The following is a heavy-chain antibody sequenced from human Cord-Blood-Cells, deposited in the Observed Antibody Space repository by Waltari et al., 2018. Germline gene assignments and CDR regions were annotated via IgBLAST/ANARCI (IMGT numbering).Heavy chain of an antibody. J-gene: IGHJ5*02. Sequence: QVQLVQSGAEVKKPGASVKVSCKASGYTFTGYYMHWVRQAPGQGLEWMEWINPNSGGTNEEQKFKGRVTMTRDTSISTAYMELSRLRSDDTAVYYCARLTLIAARPGNWFDPWGQGTLVTVSS. CDR3: ARLTLIAARPGNWFDP. D-gene: IGHD6-6*01. CDR1: GYTFTGYY. CDR2: INPNSGGT. V-gene: IGHV1-2*02.